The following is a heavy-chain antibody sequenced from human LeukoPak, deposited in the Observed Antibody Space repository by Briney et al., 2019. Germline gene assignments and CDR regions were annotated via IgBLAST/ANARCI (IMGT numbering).Heavy chain of an antibody. CDR3: ARDFLEDTQ. CDR1: GFTFSHYN. V-gene: IGHV3-48*01. D-gene: IGHD2-15*01. J-gene: IGHJ4*02. CDR2: ISSSSAVI. Sequence: PGGSLRLSCAASGFTFSHYNMNWVRQAPGKGLEWVSYISSSSAVIYYADSVKGRFTISRDNAKNSLYLQMNSLRAEDTAVYYRARDFLEDTQWGQGTLVTVSS.